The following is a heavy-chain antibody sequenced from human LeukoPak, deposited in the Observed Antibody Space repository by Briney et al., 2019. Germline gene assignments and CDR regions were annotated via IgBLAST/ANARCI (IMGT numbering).Heavy chain of an antibody. J-gene: IGHJ3*02. Sequence: SGPTLVKPTQTLTLTCTFSGFSLSTSGVGVGWIRQPPGKALEWLALIYWDDDKRYSPSLKSRLTITKDTSKNQVVLTMTNMDPVDTATYYCAHINIEIFGELSVSDAFDIWGQGTMVTVSS. CDR2: IYWDDDK. CDR1: GFSLSTSGVG. V-gene: IGHV2-5*02. D-gene: IGHD3-10*01. CDR3: AHINIEIFGELSVSDAFDI.